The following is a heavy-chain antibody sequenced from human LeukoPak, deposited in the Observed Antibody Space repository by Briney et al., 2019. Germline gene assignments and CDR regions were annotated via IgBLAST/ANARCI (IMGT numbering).Heavy chain of an antibody. CDR1: SGSISSYY. Sequence: SETLSLTCTVSSGSISSYYWSWIRQPPGKGLEWIGYIYYSGSTNYNPSLKSRVTISVDTSKNQFSLKLSSVTAADTAVYYCARTSTYYGSGSYWFDPWGQGTLVTVSS. CDR3: ARTSTYYGSGSYWFDP. CDR2: IYYSGST. J-gene: IGHJ5*02. V-gene: IGHV4-59*01. D-gene: IGHD3-10*01.